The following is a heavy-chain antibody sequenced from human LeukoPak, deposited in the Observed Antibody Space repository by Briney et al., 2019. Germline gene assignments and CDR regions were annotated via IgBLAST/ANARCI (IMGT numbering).Heavy chain of an antibody. Sequence: ASVKVSCKASGYTFTGYYMHWVRQAPGQGLEWMGWISPKSGGTKYAQKFQGRVTMTRDTSISTAYMELSRLRSDDTAMYYCARDRRSDDLDPWGQGTLATVSS. J-gene: IGHJ5*02. V-gene: IGHV1-2*02. D-gene: IGHD3-3*01. CDR1: GYTFTGYY. CDR3: ARDRRSDDLDP. CDR2: ISPKSGGT.